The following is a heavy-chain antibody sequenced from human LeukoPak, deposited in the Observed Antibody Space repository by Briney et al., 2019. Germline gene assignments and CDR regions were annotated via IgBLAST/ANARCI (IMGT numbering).Heavy chain of an antibody. CDR1: GGSISSYY. CDR3: ARGPFGESQA. CDR2: IYYTGNT. J-gene: IGHJ4*02. Sequence: SETLSLTCTVSGGSISSYYCTWIRQPPGKGLEWIGDIYYTGNTNYNPSLKSRVSISVDTSKNQFSLELSSVTTADTAVYYCARGPFGESQAWGQGTLVTVSS. V-gene: IGHV4-59*01. D-gene: IGHD3-10*01.